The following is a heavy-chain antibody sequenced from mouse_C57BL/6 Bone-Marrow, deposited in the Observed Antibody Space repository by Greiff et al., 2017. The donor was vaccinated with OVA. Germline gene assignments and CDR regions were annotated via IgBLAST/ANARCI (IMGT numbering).Heavy chain of an antibody. CDR1: GFNIKDDY. J-gene: IGHJ4*01. Sequence: EVQLVESGAELVRPGASVKLSCTASGFNIKDDYMHWVKQRPEQGLEWIGWIDPENGDTEYASKFQGKATITADTSSNTAYLPLSSLTSEDTAVDYCTTVYDGYYNYYAMDYWGQGTSVTVSS. CDR2: IDPENGDT. V-gene: IGHV14-4*01. D-gene: IGHD2-3*01. CDR3: TTVYDGYYNYYAMDY.